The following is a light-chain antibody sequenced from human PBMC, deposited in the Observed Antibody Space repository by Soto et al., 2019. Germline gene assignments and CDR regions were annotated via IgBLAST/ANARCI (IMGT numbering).Light chain of an antibody. Sequence: QSVLTQPRSVSGSPGQSVTISCTGTSTNVGNYNYVSWYQRHPGKAPKLMIFDVTMRPSGVPDRFSGSKSGDTASLTISGLQAEDEADYYCCSYAGSNPVVFGGGTKLTVL. J-gene: IGLJ2*01. CDR1: STNVGNYNY. CDR3: CSYAGSNPVV. CDR2: DVT. V-gene: IGLV2-11*01.